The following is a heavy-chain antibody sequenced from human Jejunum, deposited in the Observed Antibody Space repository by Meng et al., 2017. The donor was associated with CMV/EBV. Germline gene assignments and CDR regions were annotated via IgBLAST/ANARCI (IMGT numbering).Heavy chain of an antibody. CDR2: IYYNGST. D-gene: IGHD1-14*01. Sequence: TVSGGYVTSGAYYWSWIRQHPGKGLEWIGYIYYNGSTYYNPSLKSPITISLDTSRNQFSLKLSSVTAADTAVYYCARTSRIHNFAFWGQGTLVTVSS. J-gene: IGHJ4*02. CDR3: ARTSRIHNFAF. CDR1: GGYVTSGAYY. V-gene: IGHV4-31*01.